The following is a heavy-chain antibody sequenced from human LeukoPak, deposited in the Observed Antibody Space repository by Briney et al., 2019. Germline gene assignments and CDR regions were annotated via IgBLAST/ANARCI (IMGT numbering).Heavy chain of an antibody. CDR2: IWYDGSNK. V-gene: IGHV3-33*01. J-gene: IGHJ4*02. CDR1: EFTFSSYG. Sequence: PGGSLRLSCAASEFTFSSYGMHWVRQAPGKGLEWVAVIWYDGSNKYYADSVKGRFTISRDNSKNTLYLQMNSLRAEDTAVYYCARGTVVVGINFDYWGQGTLVTVSS. CDR3: ARGTVVVGINFDY. D-gene: IGHD3-22*01.